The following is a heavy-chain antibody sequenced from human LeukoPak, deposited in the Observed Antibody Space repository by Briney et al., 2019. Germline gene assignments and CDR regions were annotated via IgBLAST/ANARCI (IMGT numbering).Heavy chain of an antibody. CDR1: GFTFSSYA. V-gene: IGHV3-23*01. D-gene: IGHD6-13*01. CDR3: AKAIAAAVSYYYYYGMDV. Sequence: GGSLRLSCAASGFTFSSYAMSWVRQAPGKGLEWVSAISGSGGSTYYADSVKGRFTISRDNSKNTLYLQMNSLRAEDTAVYYCAKAIAAAVSYYYYYGMDVWGQGTTVTVSS. CDR2: ISGSGGST. J-gene: IGHJ6*02.